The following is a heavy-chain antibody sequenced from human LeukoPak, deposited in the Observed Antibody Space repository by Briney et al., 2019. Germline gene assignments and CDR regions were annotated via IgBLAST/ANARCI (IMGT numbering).Heavy chain of an antibody. CDR1: GGSINNYY. Sequence: SETLSLTCTVSGGSINNYYWTWIRQPPGKGLECIGYVYYTGSTYYNPSLKSRVTISVDTSRNQFSLKLNSVPAADTAVYYCARDSSTVTTRHFDYWGQGTLVTVSS. D-gene: IGHD4-17*01. V-gene: IGHV4-59*01. CDR2: VYYTGST. CDR3: ARDSSTVTTRHFDY. J-gene: IGHJ4*02.